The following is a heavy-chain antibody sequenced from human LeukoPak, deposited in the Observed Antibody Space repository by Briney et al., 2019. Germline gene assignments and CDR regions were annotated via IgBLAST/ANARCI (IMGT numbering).Heavy chain of an antibody. CDR3: ARSPRGTYFDY. Sequence: PSETLSLTCAVYGGSFSGYYWSWIRQPPGKGLEWIGEINHSGSTNYNPSLKSRVTISVDTSKNQFSPKLSSVTAADTAVYYCARSPRGTYFDYWGQGTLVTVSS. CDR2: INHSGST. CDR1: GGSFSGYY. D-gene: IGHD1/OR15-1a*01. J-gene: IGHJ4*02. V-gene: IGHV4-34*01.